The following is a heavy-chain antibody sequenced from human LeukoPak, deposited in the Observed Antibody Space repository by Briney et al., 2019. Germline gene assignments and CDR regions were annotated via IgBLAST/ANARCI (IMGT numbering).Heavy chain of an antibody. V-gene: IGHV4-59*01. J-gene: IGHJ6*02. D-gene: IGHD1-26*01. CDR3: ARDRRSIDEGATTGYHYYGMDV. Sequence: KPPETLSLTCTVSGVYISTYQWTWIRQPPGKGLEWIGNIYNTESTNYNPSLKSRVTISVATSKNQFSLRLSSVTAADTAVYYCARDRRSIDEGATTGYHYYGMDVWGQGTTVTVSS. CDR1: GVYISTYQ. CDR2: IYNTEST.